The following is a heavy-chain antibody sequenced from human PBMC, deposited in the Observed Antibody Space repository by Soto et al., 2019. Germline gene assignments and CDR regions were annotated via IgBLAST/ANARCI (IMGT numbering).Heavy chain of an antibody. Sequence: QLHLVQSGAVVKKPGASVTVSCSASGYPVTAYYMHWVRQAPGRGLEWMGGINPATGAAKYTQTSQGGVTMTRDTSTSTVFMELSGLTSGDTAVFYWARGGGVGVAGSAAFDMWGQGTLVTVSS. CDR3: ARGGGVGVAGSAAFDM. CDR1: GYPVTAYY. J-gene: IGHJ3*02. V-gene: IGHV1-2*02. CDR2: INPATGAA. D-gene: IGHD3-3*01.